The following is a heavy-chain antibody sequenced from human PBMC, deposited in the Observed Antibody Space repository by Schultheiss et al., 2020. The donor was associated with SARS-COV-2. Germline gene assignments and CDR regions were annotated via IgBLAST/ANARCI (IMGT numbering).Heavy chain of an antibody. Sequence: GGSLRLSCAASGFTFSSYAMSWVRQAPGKGLEWVSAISGSGGSTYYADSVKGRFTISRDNSKNTLYLQMNSLRAEDTAVYYCARDPYYDSSGYPEVAFDIWGQGTMVTVSS. CDR3: ARDPYYDSSGYPEVAFDI. D-gene: IGHD3-22*01. J-gene: IGHJ3*02. V-gene: IGHV3-23*01. CDR2: ISGSGGST. CDR1: GFTFSSYA.